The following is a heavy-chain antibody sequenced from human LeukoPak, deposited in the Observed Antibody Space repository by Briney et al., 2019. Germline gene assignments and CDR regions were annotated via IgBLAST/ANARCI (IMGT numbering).Heavy chain of an antibody. D-gene: IGHD6-13*01. Sequence: GGSLRLSCGASGFTFSSNWMSWVRQAPGKGLEWVANIKQDGSEKYYVDSVKGRFTISRDNAKNSLYLQMHSLRAEDTAVYYCARDQFFSNWYYFDYWGQGTLVIVSS. V-gene: IGHV3-7*03. CDR3: ARDQFFSNWYYFDY. CDR2: IKQDGSEK. J-gene: IGHJ4*02. CDR1: GFTFSSNW.